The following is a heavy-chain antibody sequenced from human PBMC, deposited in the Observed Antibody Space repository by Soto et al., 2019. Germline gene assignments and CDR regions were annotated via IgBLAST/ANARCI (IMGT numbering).Heavy chain of an antibody. Sequence: SETLSLTCTVSGGSISSSSYYWGWIRQPPGKGLEWIGSIYYSGSTYYNPSLKSRVTIFVDTSKNQFSLKLSSVTAADTAVYYCARRAPFPSSSWYGDYYYGMDVWGQGTTVTVSS. V-gene: IGHV4-39*01. CDR2: IYYSGST. D-gene: IGHD6-13*01. J-gene: IGHJ6*02. CDR1: GGSISSSSYY. CDR3: ARRAPFPSSSWYGDYYYGMDV.